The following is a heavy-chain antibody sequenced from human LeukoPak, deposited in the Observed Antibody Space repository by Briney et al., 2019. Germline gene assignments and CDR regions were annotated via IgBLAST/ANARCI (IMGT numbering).Heavy chain of an antibody. Sequence: SVKVSCKASGYTFTSYYMHWVRQAPGQGLEWMGGIIPIFGTANYAQKFQGRVTITADKSTSTAYMELSSLRSEDTAVYYCATGFWSGYPLDYWGQGTLVTVSS. CDR1: GYTFTSYY. CDR2: IIPIFGTA. V-gene: IGHV1-69*06. D-gene: IGHD3-3*01. CDR3: ATGFWSGYPLDY. J-gene: IGHJ4*02.